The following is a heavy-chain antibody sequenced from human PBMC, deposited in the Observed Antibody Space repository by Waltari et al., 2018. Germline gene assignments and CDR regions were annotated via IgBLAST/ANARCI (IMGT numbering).Heavy chain of an antibody. D-gene: IGHD6-13*01. CDR3: VRYTSSWD. CDR2: INRDGSRT. V-gene: IGHV3-74*01. J-gene: IGHJ4*02. CDR1: GFTISNYW. Sequence: EVQLVESGGGLVQPGGSLRLSCAASGFTISNYWMHWVRQGPGKRLVWGSQINRDGSRTTCADSVKGRCTISRDNAKNKLYLQMNSLRAEDTAVYYCVRYTSSWDWGQGTLVTVSS.